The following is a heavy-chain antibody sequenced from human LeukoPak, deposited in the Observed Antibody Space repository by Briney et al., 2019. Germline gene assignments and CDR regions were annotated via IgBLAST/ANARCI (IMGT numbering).Heavy chain of an antibody. CDR1: GGSISSHY. Sequence: SETLSLTCTVSGGSISSHYLSWIRQPPGKGLECIGYIYYSGSTNYNPSLKSRVTISVDTCKNQFSLKLSSVTAADTAVYYCARGPGDLTFDYWGQGTLVTVSS. D-gene: IGHD4-17*01. J-gene: IGHJ4*02. CDR3: ARGPGDLTFDY. V-gene: IGHV4-59*11. CDR2: IYYSGST.